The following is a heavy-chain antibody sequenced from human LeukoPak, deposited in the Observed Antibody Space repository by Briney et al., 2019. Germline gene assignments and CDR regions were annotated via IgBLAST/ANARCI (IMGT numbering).Heavy chain of an antibody. CDR3: AKDRSEYYYYYMDV. CDR1: GFTFSSYA. D-gene: IGHD3-16*02. Sequence: TGGSLRLSCAASGFTFSSYAMHWVRQAPGKGLEWVAVISYDGSNKYYADSVKGRFTISRDNSKNTLYLQMNSLRAEDTAVYYCAKDRSEYYYYYMDVWGKGTTVTVSS. J-gene: IGHJ6*03. V-gene: IGHV3-30-3*01. CDR2: ISYDGSNK.